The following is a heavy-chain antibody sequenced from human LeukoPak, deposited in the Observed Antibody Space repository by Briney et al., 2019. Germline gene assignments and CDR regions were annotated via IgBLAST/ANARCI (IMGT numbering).Heavy chain of an antibody. CDR1: GYTFTNYY. D-gene: IGHD3-3*01. V-gene: IGHV1-46*01. J-gene: IGHJ3*02. CDR3: ARGDSLYYDFWSGYLDI. CDR2: INPSGGST. Sequence: ASVKVSCKASGYTFTNYYIHWVRQAPGQGLEWMGIINPSGGSTSYAQKFQGRVTMTRDMSTSTVYMELSSLRSEDTAVYYCARGDSLYYDFWSGYLDIWGQGTMVTVSS.